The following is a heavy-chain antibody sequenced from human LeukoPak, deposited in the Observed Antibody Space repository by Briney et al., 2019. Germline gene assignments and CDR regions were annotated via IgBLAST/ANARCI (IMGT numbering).Heavy chain of an antibody. J-gene: IGHJ6*03. D-gene: IGHD3-10*01. CDR3: ARGYGSGSHLGGHQPYYYYYYMDV. CDR2: ISAYNGNT. V-gene: IGHV1-18*01. CDR1: GYTFTSYG. Sequence: ASVKVSCKASGYTFTSYGISWLRQAPGQGLELMGWISAYNGNTNYAQKLQGRVTMTTDTSTSTAYMELRSLRSDDTAVYYCARGYGSGSHLGGHQPYYYYYYMDVWGKGTTVTVSS.